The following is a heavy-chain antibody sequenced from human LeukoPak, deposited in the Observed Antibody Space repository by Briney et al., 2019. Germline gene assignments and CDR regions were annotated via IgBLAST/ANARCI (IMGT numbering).Heavy chain of an antibody. D-gene: IGHD1-14*01. CDR3: ARTYNPDY. Sequence: GGSLRLSCTASGFTFSSTGMHWVRQAPGKGLEWVSYIRYDGNNKYYGDSVKGRLTVSRDNSKNTLYLQMNSLRVEVTAVYYCARTYNPDYWGQGTLVTVSS. V-gene: IGHV3-30*02. J-gene: IGHJ4*02. CDR2: IRYDGNNK. CDR1: GFTFSSTG.